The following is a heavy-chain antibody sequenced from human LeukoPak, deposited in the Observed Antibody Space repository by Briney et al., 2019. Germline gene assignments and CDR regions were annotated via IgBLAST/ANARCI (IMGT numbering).Heavy chain of an antibody. CDR1: GYTLNELS. J-gene: IGHJ5*02. CDR2: FHPEDGET. Sequence: ASVKVSCKVSGYTLNELSMHWVRQSPGKGLEWMGSFHPEDGETIYAQKFQGRVSMTEDTSTDTAYIELRSLKSEDTAVYYCAADRCCTSTTCCGNWFDPWGQGTLVTVSS. V-gene: IGHV1-24*01. D-gene: IGHD2-2*01. CDR3: AADRCCTSTTCCGNWFDP.